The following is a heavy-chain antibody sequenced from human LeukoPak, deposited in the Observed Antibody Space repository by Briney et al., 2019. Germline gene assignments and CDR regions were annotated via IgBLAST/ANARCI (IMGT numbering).Heavy chain of an antibody. CDR2: INPNSGGT. D-gene: IGHD2-2*01. J-gene: IGHJ4*02. CDR3: ARGRQLPPFGY. V-gene: IGHV1-2*02. CDR1: GYTFTSYG. Sequence: ASVKVSCKASGYTFTSYGISWVRQAPGQGLEWMGWINPNSGGTNYAQKFQGRVTMTRDTSISTAYMELSRLRSDDTAVYYCARGRQLPPFGYWGQGTLVTVSS.